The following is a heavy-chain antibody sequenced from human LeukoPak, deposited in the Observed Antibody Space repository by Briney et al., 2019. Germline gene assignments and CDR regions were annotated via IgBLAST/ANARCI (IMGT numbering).Heavy chain of an antibody. CDR1: NGSISSYY. Sequence: PSETLSLTCTVSNGSISSYYWSWIRQPPGKRLEWIGYIYYSGSTNYNPSLKSRVTISVDTSKNQFSLRLSSVTAADTAVYYCARQPSSGTYLFDYWGQGTLVTVSS. V-gene: IGHV4-59*08. D-gene: IGHD3-10*01. J-gene: IGHJ4*02. CDR3: ARQPSSGTYLFDY. CDR2: IYYSGST.